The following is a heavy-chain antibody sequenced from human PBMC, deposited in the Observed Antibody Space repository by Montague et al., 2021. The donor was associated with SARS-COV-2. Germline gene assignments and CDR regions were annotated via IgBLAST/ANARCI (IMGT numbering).Heavy chain of an antibody. V-gene: IGHV4-61*02. Sequence: TLSLTCTVSGGSISRGSYYWSWIRQPAGKGLEWIGRIYASGSTNYNPSLKSRVTISVDTSKNQFSLKLSSVTAADTAVYYCARMGWLRGWFDPWGQGTLVTVSS. CDR3: ARMGWLRGWFDP. J-gene: IGHJ5*02. CDR2: IYASGST. D-gene: IGHD5-12*01. CDR1: GGSISRGSYY.